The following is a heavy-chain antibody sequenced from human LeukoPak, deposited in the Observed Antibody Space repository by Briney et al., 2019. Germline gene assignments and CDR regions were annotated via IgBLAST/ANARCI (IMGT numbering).Heavy chain of an antibody. J-gene: IGHJ4*02. CDR2: IIPIFGIA. CDR3: ARAGGYYDFWSGYPH. D-gene: IGHD3-3*01. CDR1: GGTFSSYA. V-gene: IGHV1-69*04. Sequence: SVKVSCKASGGTFSSYAISWVRQAPGQGLEWTGRIIPIFGIANYAQKFQGRVTITADKSTSTAYMELSSLRSEDAAVYYCARAGGYYDFWSGYPHWGQGTLVTVSS.